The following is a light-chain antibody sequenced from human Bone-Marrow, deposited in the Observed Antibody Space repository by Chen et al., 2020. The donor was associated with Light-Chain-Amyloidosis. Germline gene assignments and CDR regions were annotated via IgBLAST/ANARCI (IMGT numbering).Light chain of an antibody. CDR2: GSS. CDR3: QQYGTSPLT. J-gene: IGKJ4*01. CDR1: QTISSNY. V-gene: IGKV3-20*01. Sequence: EIVLTQSTGILSLSPGEGANLSCRASQTISSNYLTWYQQKFGQAPRLLIYGSSSRTTCIPDRFTGSGSGTDFTLTISRLEPEDFAMYYCQQYGTSPLTFGGCTKVEI.